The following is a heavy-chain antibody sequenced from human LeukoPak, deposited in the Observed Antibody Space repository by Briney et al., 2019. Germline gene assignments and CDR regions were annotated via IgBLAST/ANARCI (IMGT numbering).Heavy chain of an antibody. V-gene: IGHV3-74*03. D-gene: IGHD2-21*02. CDR2: INSDGSST. CDR1: GFTFSSYL. CDR3: ARSPNCGGDCS. Sequence: GGSLRLSCAVSGFTFSSYLMHWVRQAPGKGLVWVSCINSDGSSTTYADSVKGRFTISRDNAKNTLYLQMNSLRAEDTAVYYCARSPNCGGDCSWGQGTLVTVSS. J-gene: IGHJ5*02.